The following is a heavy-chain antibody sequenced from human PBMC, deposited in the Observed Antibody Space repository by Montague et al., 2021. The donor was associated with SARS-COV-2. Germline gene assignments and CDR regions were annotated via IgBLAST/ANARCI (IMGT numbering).Heavy chain of an antibody. Sequence: SETLSLTCNVSGVSISNYYWSWIRQPPGKGLEFIGYIHYNGHKNYNPSPPSRVTISVDTSKNQVSLKLTFVTAADTAVYYCARHDNSGTYPMDVWGQGTTVTVSS. CDR1: GVSISNYY. D-gene: IGHD3-10*01. V-gene: IGHV4-59*08. J-gene: IGHJ6*02. CDR2: IHYNGHK. CDR3: ARHDNSGTYPMDV.